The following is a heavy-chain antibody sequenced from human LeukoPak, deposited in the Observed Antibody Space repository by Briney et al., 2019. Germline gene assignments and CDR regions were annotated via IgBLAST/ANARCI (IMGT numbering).Heavy chain of an antibody. CDR2: INTNTGNP. CDR3: ARDSRYSNYYYYYMDV. V-gene: IGHV7-4-1*02. D-gene: IGHD4-11*01. J-gene: IGHJ6*03. CDR1: GYTFTSYA. Sequence: ASVTVSCKASGYTFTSYAMNWVRQAPGQGLEWMGWINTNTGNPTYAQGFTGRFVFSLDTSVSTAYLQISSLKAEDTAVYYCARDSRYSNYYYYYMDVWGKGTTVTVSS.